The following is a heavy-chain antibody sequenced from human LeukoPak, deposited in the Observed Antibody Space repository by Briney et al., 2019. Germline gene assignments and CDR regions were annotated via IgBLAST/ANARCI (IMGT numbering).Heavy chain of an antibody. J-gene: IGHJ4*02. D-gene: IGHD3-10*01. Sequence: PSETLSLTRAVYGGSFSGYYWSWIRQPPGKGLEWIGEINHSGSTNYNPSLKSRVTISVDTSKNQFSLKLSSVTAADTAVYYCAREPRVRYYGSGSYYYFDYWGQGTLVTVSS. V-gene: IGHV4-34*01. CDR1: GGSFSGYY. CDR3: AREPRVRYYGSGSYYYFDY. CDR2: INHSGST.